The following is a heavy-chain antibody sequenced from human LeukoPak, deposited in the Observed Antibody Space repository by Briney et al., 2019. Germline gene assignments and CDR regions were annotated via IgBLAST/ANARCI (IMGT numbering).Heavy chain of an antibody. J-gene: IGHJ4*02. Sequence: PSETLSLTCAVYGGSFSGYYWSWIRQPPGKGLEWIGEINHSGSTNYNPSLKSRVTISVSTSKYQFSVKLYSVTVAGQAMYFCARQKDNSGWYVADHWGQGTLVTVSS. D-gene: IGHD6-19*01. V-gene: IGHV4-34*01. CDR3: ARQKDNSGWYVADH. CDR1: GGSFSGYY. CDR2: INHSGST.